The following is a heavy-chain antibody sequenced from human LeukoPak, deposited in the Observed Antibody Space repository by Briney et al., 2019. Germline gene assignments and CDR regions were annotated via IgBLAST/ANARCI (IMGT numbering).Heavy chain of an antibody. CDR2: IKQDGSEK. D-gene: IGHD6-19*01. CDR1: GFTFSSYW. Sequence: GGSLRLSCAASGFTFSSYWMSWVRQAPGKGLEWVANIKQDGSEKYYADSVKGRFTISRDNSKNTLYLQMNSLRAEDTAVYYCAREPGYSSGWYYFDYWGQGTLVTVSS. V-gene: IGHV3-7*01. CDR3: AREPGYSSGWYYFDY. J-gene: IGHJ4*02.